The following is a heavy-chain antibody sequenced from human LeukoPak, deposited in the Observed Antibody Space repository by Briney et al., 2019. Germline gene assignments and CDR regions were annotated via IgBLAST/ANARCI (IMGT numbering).Heavy chain of an antibody. CDR2: INHSGST. J-gene: IGHJ5*02. Sequence: SETLSLTCAVYGGSFSGYYWSWIRQPPGKGLEWIGEINHSGSTNYNPSLKSRVTISVDTSKNQFSLKLSSVTAADTAVYCCARHARVWGSYRSYWFDPWGQGTLVTVSS. V-gene: IGHV4-34*01. CDR1: GGSFSGYY. CDR3: ARHARVWGSYRSYWFDP. D-gene: IGHD3-16*02.